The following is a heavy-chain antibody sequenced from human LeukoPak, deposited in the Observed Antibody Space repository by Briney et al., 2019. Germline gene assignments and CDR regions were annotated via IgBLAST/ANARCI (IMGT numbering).Heavy chain of an antibody. CDR3: ARAPTAPLAQSVDAFDI. D-gene: IGHD1-1*01. J-gene: IGHJ3*02. Sequence: SETLSLTCTVSGGSISSGGYYWSWIRQHPGKGLEWIGYIYYSGSTYYNPSLKSRVTISVDTSKNQFSLRLSSVTAADTAVYYCARAPTAPLAQSVDAFDIWGQGIMVTVSS. CDR1: GGSISSGGYY. CDR2: IYYSGST. V-gene: IGHV4-31*03.